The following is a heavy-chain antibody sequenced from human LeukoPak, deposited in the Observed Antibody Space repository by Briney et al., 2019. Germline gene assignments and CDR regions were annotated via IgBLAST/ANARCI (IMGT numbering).Heavy chain of an antibody. CDR1: GYTFTSYG. CDR2: ISAYNGNT. J-gene: IGHJ3*02. D-gene: IGHD2-2*01. Sequence: ASVKVSCKASGYTFTSYGISWVRQAPGQGLEWMGWISAYNGNTNYAQKLQGRVTMTTDTSTSTAYMEPSRLRSDDTAVYYCARGDIVVVPAAGDAFDIWGQGTMVTVSS. CDR3: ARGDIVVVPAAGDAFDI. V-gene: IGHV1-18*01.